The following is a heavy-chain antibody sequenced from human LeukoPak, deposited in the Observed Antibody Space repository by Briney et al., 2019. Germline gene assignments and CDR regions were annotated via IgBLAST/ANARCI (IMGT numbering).Heavy chain of an antibody. V-gene: IGHV1-8*01. CDR1: GYTFTSYD. CDR2: MTPNSGNT. CDR3: ARFRYDYGDGPDY. J-gene: IGHJ4*02. D-gene: IGHD4/OR15-4a*01. Sequence: GASVKVSCKASGYTFTSYDINWVRQAAGQGLEWLGFMTPNSGNTGYAQKLQGRVTMTRDKSINTAYMELSSLRSEDTAVYYCARFRYDYGDGPDYWGQGTLVTVSS.